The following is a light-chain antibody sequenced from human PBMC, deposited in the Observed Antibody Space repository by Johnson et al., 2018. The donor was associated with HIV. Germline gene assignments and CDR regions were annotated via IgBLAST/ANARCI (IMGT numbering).Light chain of an antibody. Sequence: QSVLTQPPSVSAAPGQNVTISCSGSNSNIGNNYVSWYQQVPGTAPKLLIYDNNKRPSGIPDRFSGSKSGTSATLGITGLQAGDEAEYYCGTWDSSLRVGFFGTGTKVTVL. CDR1: NSNIGNNY. V-gene: IGLV1-51*01. J-gene: IGLJ1*01. CDR3: GTWDSSLRVGF. CDR2: DNN.